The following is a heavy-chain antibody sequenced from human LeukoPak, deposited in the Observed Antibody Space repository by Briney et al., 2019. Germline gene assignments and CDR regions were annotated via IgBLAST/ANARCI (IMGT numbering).Heavy chain of an antibody. CDR2: TYYGGST. J-gene: IGHJ5*02. CDR1: GGSISHYY. CDR3: ARGPSVTSIGGP. D-gene: IGHD4-17*01. Sequence: SETLSLTCTVSGGSISHYYWSCIRQPPEKGLEWIGYTYYGGSTKFNPSLKSRVAISVDTSKKQFSLNLTSVTAADTAVYYCARGPSVTSIGGPWGQGTLVTVSA. V-gene: IGHV4-59*01.